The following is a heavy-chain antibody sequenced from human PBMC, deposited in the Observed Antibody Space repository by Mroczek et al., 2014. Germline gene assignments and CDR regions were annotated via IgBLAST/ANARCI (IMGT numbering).Heavy chain of an antibody. Sequence: VQLVQSGAEVKKPGESLKISCKGSGYSFTSYWIGWVRQMPGKGLEWMGIIYPGDSDTRYSPSFQGQVTISADKSISTAYLQWSSLKASDTAMYYCASTPAPQQQLDNAFDIWGQGTMVTRLF. CDR1: GYSFTSYW. D-gene: IGHD6-13*01. J-gene: IGHJ3*02. CDR3: ASTPAPQQQLDNAFDI. CDR2: IYPGDSDT. V-gene: IGHV5-51*03.